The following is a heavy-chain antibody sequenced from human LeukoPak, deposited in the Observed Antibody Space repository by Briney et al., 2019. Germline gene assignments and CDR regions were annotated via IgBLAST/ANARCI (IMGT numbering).Heavy chain of an antibody. V-gene: IGHV4-59*01. CDR3: ARGRNYYDSSGYCRYFDL. Sequence: NASETLSLTCTVSGGSISSYYWSWIRQPPGKGLEWIGYIYYSGSTNYNPSLKSRVTISVDTSKTQFSLKLSSVTAADTAVYYCARGRNYYDSSGYCRYFDLWGRGTLVTVSS. CDR2: IYYSGST. J-gene: IGHJ2*01. D-gene: IGHD3-22*01. CDR1: GGSISSYY.